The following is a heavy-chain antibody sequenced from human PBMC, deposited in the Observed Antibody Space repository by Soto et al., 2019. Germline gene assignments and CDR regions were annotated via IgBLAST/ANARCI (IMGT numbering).Heavy chain of an antibody. D-gene: IGHD3-16*01. CDR2: IIPILGET. CDR1: GTIFSSYT. CDR3: AGGLGGRMDD. Sequence: QVQLVQSGAEVKKPGSSVRVSCKASGTIFSSYTISWVRQAPGQGLEWMGRIIPILGETNSAQKFQDRVTRTADKSTNTASMDLNTLRLEDTAVYDCAGGLGGRMDDWGQGTTVTVYS. V-gene: IGHV1-69*08. J-gene: IGHJ6*02.